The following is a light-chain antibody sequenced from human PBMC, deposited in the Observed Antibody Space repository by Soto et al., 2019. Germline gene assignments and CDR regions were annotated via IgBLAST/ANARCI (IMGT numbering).Light chain of an antibody. CDR2: SNS. CDR3: AAWDDSLNGWV. Sequence: QSVLTQPPSVSGTPGQRVTISCSGSSSSIGSNAVNWYQQIPGTAPKLLIYSNSQRPSGVPDRFSGSKSGTSASLAISGLQSEDKADYYCAAWDDSLNGWVFGGGTKLTVL. V-gene: IGLV1-44*01. J-gene: IGLJ3*02. CDR1: SSSIGSNA.